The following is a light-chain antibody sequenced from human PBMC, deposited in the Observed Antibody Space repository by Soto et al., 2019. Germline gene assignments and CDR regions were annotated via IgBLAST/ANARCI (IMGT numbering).Light chain of an antibody. V-gene: IGKV1-5*03. CDR3: QQYNSYPWT. Sequence: DIQMTQSPSTLSASVGDRVTITSRASQSISSWLAWYQQKPGRVPNLLIYTASSLESGVPSRFSGGGSGTEFTLTISSLQPDDFAIYYCQQYNSYPWTFGQGTKVEIK. CDR1: QSISSW. J-gene: IGKJ1*01. CDR2: TAS.